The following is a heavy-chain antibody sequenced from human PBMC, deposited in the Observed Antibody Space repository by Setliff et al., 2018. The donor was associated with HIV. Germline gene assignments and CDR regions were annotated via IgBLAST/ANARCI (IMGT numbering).Heavy chain of an antibody. V-gene: IGHV4-39*01. J-gene: IGHJ4*02. Sequence: KASETLSLTCTVSGGSISSSSYYWGWIRQPPGKGLEWIGSIFNDGRTYYNPSLKSRVTIPMDTSTNQFSLKLTSVTAADTAVYYCASGVAVWSWGQGTLVTVSS. CDR3: ASGVAVWS. CDR1: GGSISSSSYY. D-gene: IGHD3-10*01. CDR2: IFNDGRT.